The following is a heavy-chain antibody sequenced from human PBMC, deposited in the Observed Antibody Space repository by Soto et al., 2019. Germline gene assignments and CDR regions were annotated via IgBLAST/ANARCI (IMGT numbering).Heavy chain of an antibody. V-gene: IGHV3-21*01. CDR1: GFTFSSYS. CDR3: ARDLLPHSGWYRRASAFDI. Sequence: GGSLRLSCAASGFTFSSYSMNWVRQAPGKGLEWVSSISSSSSYIYYADSVKGRFTISRDNAKNSLYLQMNSLRAEDTAVYYCARDLLPHSGWYRRASAFDIWGQGTMVTVSS. J-gene: IGHJ3*02. CDR2: ISSSSSYI. D-gene: IGHD6-19*01.